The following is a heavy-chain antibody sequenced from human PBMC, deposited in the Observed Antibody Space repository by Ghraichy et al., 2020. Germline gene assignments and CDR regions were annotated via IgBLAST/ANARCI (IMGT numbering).Heavy chain of an antibody. V-gene: IGHV3-23*01. CDR2: ISGSGGST. CDR1: GFTFSSYA. CDR3: AKVLSQYGSGGIDY. Sequence: GGSLRLSCAASGFTFSSYAMNWVRQAPGKGLEWVSVISGSGGSTYYADSVKGRFTISRDNSKNTLYLQMNSLRAEDTAVYYCAKVLSQYGSGGIDYWGQGTLVTVSS. J-gene: IGHJ4*02. D-gene: IGHD3-10*01.